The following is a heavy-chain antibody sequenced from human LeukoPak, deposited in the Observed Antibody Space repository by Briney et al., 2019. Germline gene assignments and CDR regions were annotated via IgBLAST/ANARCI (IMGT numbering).Heavy chain of an antibody. J-gene: IGHJ5*02. D-gene: IGHD4-23*01. Sequence: ASVKVSCKASGYTFTGYYMHWVRQAPGQGLEWMGWINPNSGGTNYAQRFQGRVTMTRDTSISTAYMELSRLRSEDTAVYYCARVGNSGTEIFDPWGQGTLVTVSS. CDR2: INPNSGGT. V-gene: IGHV1-2*02. CDR1: GYTFTGYY. CDR3: ARVGNSGTEIFDP.